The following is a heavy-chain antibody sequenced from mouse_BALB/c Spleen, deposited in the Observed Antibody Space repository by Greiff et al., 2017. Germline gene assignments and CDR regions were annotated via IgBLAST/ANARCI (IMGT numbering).Heavy chain of an antibody. Sequence: QVQLQQPGAELVRPGASVKLSCKASGYTFTSYWINWVKQRPGQGLEWIGNIYPSDSYTNYNQKFKDKATLTVDKSSSTAYMQLSSPTSEDSAVYYCTREVLRGFAYWGQGTLVTVSA. V-gene: IGHV1-69*02. CDR3: TREVLRGFAY. J-gene: IGHJ3*01. CDR1: GYTFTSYW. CDR2: IYPSDSYT.